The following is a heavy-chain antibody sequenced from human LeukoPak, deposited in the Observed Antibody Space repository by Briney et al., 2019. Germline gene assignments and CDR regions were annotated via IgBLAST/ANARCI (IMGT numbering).Heavy chain of an antibody. Sequence: SVKVPCKASGGTFSSYAISWVRQAPGQGLEWMGGIIPIFGTANYAQKFQGRVTITADESTSTAYMELSSLRSEDTAVYYCAREGSGQREAFDIWGQGTMVTVSS. CDR2: IIPIFGTA. J-gene: IGHJ3*02. CDR3: AREGSGQREAFDI. V-gene: IGHV1-69*13. D-gene: IGHD6-19*01. CDR1: GGTFSSYA.